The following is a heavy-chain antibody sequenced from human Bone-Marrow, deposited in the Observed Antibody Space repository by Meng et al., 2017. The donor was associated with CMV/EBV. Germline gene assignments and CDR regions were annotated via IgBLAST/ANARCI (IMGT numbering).Heavy chain of an antibody. CDR3: ARVFLKATKNSYYYGSGSYGVVDY. Sequence: ASVKVSCKASGYTLTSYGISWVRQAPGQGLEWMGWISAYNGNTNYAQKLQGRVTMTTDTSTSTAYMELRSLRSDDTAVYYCARVFLKATKNSYYYGSGSYGVVDYWGQGTLVTVSS. J-gene: IGHJ4*02. D-gene: IGHD3-10*01. CDR1: GYTLTSYG. CDR2: ISAYNGNT. V-gene: IGHV1-18*01.